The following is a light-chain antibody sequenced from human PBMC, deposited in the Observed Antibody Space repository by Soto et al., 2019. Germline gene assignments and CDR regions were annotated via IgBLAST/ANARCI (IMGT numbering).Light chain of an antibody. J-gene: IGKJ1*01. CDR3: QHYNSYSEA. V-gene: IGKV2-28*01. Sequence: DIVMTLSPLSLPVTPGEPASISCRSSHSLLHSNGYNYLDWYQQKPGKAPKLLIYTASSLQSGVPSRFSGSGSGTEFTLTISSLQPDDFATYYYQHYNSYSEAFGQGTKVDIK. CDR1: HSLLHSNGYNY. CDR2: TAS.